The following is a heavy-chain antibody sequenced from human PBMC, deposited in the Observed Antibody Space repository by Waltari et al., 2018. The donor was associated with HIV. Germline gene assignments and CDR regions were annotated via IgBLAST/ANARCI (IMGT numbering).Heavy chain of an antibody. CDR2: IYYSGGT. CDR1: GGSISSSSYY. D-gene: IGHD1-26*01. Sequence: QLQLQESGPGLVKPSETLSLTCTVSGGSISSSSYYWGWIRQPPGKGLEWIGSIYYSGGTYYNPSLKSRVTISVDTSKNQFSLKLSSVTAADTAVYYCARHDAMGAKVMYNWFDPWGQGTLVTVSS. CDR3: ARHDAMGAKVMYNWFDP. V-gene: IGHV4-39*01. J-gene: IGHJ5*02.